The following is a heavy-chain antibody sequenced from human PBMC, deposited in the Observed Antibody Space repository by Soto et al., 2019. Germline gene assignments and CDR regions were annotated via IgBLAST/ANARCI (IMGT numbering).Heavy chain of an antibody. J-gene: IGHJ5*02. CDR1: GGTISTGCYS. D-gene: IGHD4-17*01. CDR2: TYHSGNT. CDR3: ARATYGDYLAYFDP. V-gene: IGHV4-30-2*01. Sequence: QLQLQESGSRLVKSSETLSLTCAVSGGTISTGCYSWAWIRQPPGKALVWIGHTYHSGNTYYNPSLKSLVIISVTRSENQFFLTLSSLAAAVTAVYYSARATYGDYLAYFDPWGQGTLVTVYS.